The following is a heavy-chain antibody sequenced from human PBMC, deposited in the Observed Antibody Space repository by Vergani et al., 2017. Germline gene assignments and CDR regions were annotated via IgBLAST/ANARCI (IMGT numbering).Heavy chain of an antibody. CDR2: IIPIFGTA. Sequence: QVQLVQSGAEVKKPGSSVKVSCKASGGTFSSYAISWVRQAPGQGLEWMGGIIPIFGTANYAQKFQGRVTITADESTSTAYMELSSLRSEDTAVYYCAKAVLGIAAAGTTPFDIWGQGTMVTVSS. V-gene: IGHV1-69*01. J-gene: IGHJ3*02. D-gene: IGHD6-13*01. CDR3: AKAVLGIAAAGTTPFDI. CDR1: GGTFSSYA.